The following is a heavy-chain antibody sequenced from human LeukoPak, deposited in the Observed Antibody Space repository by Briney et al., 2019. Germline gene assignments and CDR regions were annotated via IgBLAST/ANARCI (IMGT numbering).Heavy chain of an antibody. D-gene: IGHD1-14*01. Sequence: ASVKVSCKASGYTFTSYYMHWVRQAPGQGLEWMGIINPSGGSTSYAQKFQGRVTMTRDTSTSTVYMELSRLRSEDTAVYYCARKQILRLMRDRVEPTPIYYWGQGTLVTVSS. CDR1: GYTFTSYY. J-gene: IGHJ4*02. CDR3: ARKQILRLMRDRVEPTPIYY. CDR2: INPSGGST. V-gene: IGHV1-46*03.